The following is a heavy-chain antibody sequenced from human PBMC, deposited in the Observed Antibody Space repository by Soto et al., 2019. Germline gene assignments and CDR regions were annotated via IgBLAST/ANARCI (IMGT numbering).Heavy chain of an antibody. J-gene: IGHJ3*02. V-gene: IGHV3-21*01. Sequence: KAGGSLRLCCAASGFTFSSYSMNGVRQDPGKGLEWVSSISSSSSYIYYTDSVKGRFTISRDNAKNSLYLQMNSLRAEDTAVYYCARDDTDDYGDAFDIWGQGTMVTVSS. D-gene: IGHD4-17*01. CDR3: ARDDTDDYGDAFDI. CDR1: GFTFSSYS. CDR2: ISSSSSYI.